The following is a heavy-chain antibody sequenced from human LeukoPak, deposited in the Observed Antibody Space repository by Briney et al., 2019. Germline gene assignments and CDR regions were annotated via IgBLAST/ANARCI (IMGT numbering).Heavy chain of an antibody. D-gene: IGHD3-10*01. J-gene: IGHJ4*02. Sequence: GGSLRLSWAASGFTFSSYAMRWVRQAPGKGLEWISSISGSGGSTNSADSVKGRLTISRNNSKNTLYLQMNCLRAQDTAVSYCAKEANLAGYFDYWGQGTLVTVSS. CDR1: GFTFSSYA. V-gene: IGHV3-23*01. CDR2: ISGSGGST. CDR3: AKEANLAGYFDY.